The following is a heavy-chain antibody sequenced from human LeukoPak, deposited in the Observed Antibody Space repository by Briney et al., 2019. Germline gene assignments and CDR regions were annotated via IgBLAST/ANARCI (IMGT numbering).Heavy chain of an antibody. J-gene: IGHJ4*02. CDR3: ARVSRDGYNYDY. V-gene: IGHV3-30-3*01. CDR1: GFTFSNYA. CDR2: ISYDGSNK. D-gene: IGHD5-24*01. Sequence: GGSLRLSCAAAGFTFSNYAMHWVRQAPGKGLEWVAVISYDGSNKYYTDSVKGRFSISRDNSKNTLYLQMNSLRAEDTAVYYCARVSRDGYNYDYWGQGTLVTVSS.